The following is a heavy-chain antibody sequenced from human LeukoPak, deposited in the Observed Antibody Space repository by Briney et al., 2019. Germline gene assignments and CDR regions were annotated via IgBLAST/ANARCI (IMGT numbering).Heavy chain of an antibody. CDR3: ARGVNYDSSGYYP. CDR2: INHNGNVN. Sequence: GGSLRLSCAASGFTFSSYWMNWARQAPGKGLEWVASINHNGNVNYYVDSVKGRFTISRDNAKNSLYLQMSNLRAEDTAVYFCARGVNYDSSGYYPWGQGTLVTVSS. D-gene: IGHD3-22*01. J-gene: IGHJ5*02. CDR1: GFTFSSYW. V-gene: IGHV3-7*03.